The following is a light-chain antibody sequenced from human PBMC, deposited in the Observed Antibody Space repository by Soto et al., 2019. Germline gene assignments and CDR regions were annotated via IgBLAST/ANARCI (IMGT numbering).Light chain of an antibody. CDR2: GNN. CDR1: SSNIGAGYD. CDR3: QSYANVLSVLYV. Sequence: QSVLTQPPSVSGAPGQRVTISCTGSSSNIGAGYDVHWYQQLPGTAPKLLIYGNNNRPSGVPDRFSGSKSGTSASLAVTGLQAEDVADYCCQSYANVLSVLYVFGSGTIVPVL. J-gene: IGLJ1*01. V-gene: IGLV1-40*01.